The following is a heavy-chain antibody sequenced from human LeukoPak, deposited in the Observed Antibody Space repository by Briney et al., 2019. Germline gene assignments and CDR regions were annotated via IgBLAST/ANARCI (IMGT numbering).Heavy chain of an antibody. V-gene: IGHV1-69*05. CDR1: GGTFSSYA. Sequence: SVKVSCTAPGGTFSSYAISWVRQAPGQGLEWMGGIIPIFGTANYAQKFQGRVTITTDESTSTAYMELSSLRSEDTAVYYCARGNYDFWSGLISYYFDYWGQGTLVTVSS. CDR3: ARGNYDFWSGLISYYFDY. D-gene: IGHD3-3*01. J-gene: IGHJ4*02. CDR2: IIPIFGTA.